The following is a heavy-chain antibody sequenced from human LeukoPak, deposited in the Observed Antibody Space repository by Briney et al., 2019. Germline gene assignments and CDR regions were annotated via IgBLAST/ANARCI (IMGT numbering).Heavy chain of an antibody. D-gene: IGHD4-23*01. J-gene: IGHJ3*02. CDR2: IYSGGST. CDR1: GFTVSSNY. Sequence: GGSLRLSCAASGFTVSSNYMSWVRQAPGKGLEWVSVIYSGGSTYYADSVKGRFTISRDNSKNTLYLQMNSLRAEDTAVYYCARDVRVSLSVVADAFDIWGQGTMVTVSS. V-gene: IGHV3-66*01. CDR3: ARDVRVSLSVVADAFDI.